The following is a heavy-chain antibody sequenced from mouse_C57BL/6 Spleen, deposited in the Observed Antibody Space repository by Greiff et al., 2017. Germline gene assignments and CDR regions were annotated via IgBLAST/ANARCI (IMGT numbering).Heavy chain of an antibody. V-gene: IGHV14-1*01. D-gene: IGHD2-12*01. CDR2: IDPEDGDT. CDR1: GFNIKDYY. CDR3: TTNSYFHFGY. J-gene: IGHJ2*01. Sequence: VQLQQSGAELVRPGASVKLSCTASGFNIKDYYMHWVKQRPEQGLEWIGRIDPEDGDTEYAPKFQGKATMTADTSSNTSSLQLSSLTSEDTAVYYCTTNSYFHFGYWGQGTTLTVSS.